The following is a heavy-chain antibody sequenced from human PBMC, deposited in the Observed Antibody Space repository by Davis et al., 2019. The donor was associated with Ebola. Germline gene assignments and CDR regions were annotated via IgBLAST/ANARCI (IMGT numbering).Heavy chain of an antibody. Sequence: GESLKISCAASGFIFSSYAMRWVRQAPGKGLEWVSSISVRSITYHADSVKGRFTISRDNPKNTLYLQMNSLRAEDTAVYYCAKVHPPTTVTTGWFDPWGQGTLVTVSS. CDR1: GFIFSSYA. CDR2: ISVRSIT. J-gene: IGHJ5*02. D-gene: IGHD4-17*01. CDR3: AKVHPPTTVTTGWFDP. V-gene: IGHV3-23*01.